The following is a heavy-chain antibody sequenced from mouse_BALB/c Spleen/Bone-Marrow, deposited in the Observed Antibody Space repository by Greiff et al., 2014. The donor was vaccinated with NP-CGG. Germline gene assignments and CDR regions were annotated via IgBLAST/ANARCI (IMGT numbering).Heavy chain of an antibody. V-gene: IGHV4-1*02. Sequence: EVQRVESGGGLVQPGGSLKLSCAASGFDFSRYWMSWVRQAPGKGLEWIGEINPDSSTINYTPSPKDKYIISRDNAKNTLYLQMSKVRSEDTALYYCARPLYYYGSSHFDYWGQGTTLTVSS. CDR3: ARPLYYYGSSHFDY. CDR2: INPDSSTI. CDR1: GFDFSRYW. D-gene: IGHD1-1*01. J-gene: IGHJ2*01.